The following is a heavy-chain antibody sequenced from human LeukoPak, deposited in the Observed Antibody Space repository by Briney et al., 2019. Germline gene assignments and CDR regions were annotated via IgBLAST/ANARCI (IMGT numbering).Heavy chain of an antibody. CDR1: GFTFSSYA. CDR3: AKVPKVVVVITDYFDH. D-gene: IGHD3-22*01. V-gene: IGHV3-23*01. CDR2: ISGSGGST. Sequence: GGSLRLSCAASGFTFSSYAMSWVRQAPGKGVEWVSAISGSGGSTYYADSVKGRFTISRDNSKNTLYLQMNSLRAEDTAVYYCAKVPKVVVVITDYFDHWGQGTLVTVSS. J-gene: IGHJ4*02.